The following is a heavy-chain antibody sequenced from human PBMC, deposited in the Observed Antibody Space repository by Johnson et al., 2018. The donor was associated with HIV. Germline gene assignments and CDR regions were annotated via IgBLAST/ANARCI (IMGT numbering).Heavy chain of an antibody. J-gene: IGHJ3*02. CDR3: ARVPFPRPTSPNYINDAFDI. Sequence: QVQLVESGGGLVQPGGSLRLSCAASRFSFSSYWMHWVRQAPGKGLEWVAVISYDGSNKYYADSVKGQFTISRDNSKNTLYLQMNSLRLEDTALYYCARVPFPRPTSPNYINDAFDIWGQGTLVAVSS. CDR1: RFSFSSYW. D-gene: IGHD4-11*01. V-gene: IGHV3-30-3*01. CDR2: ISYDGSNK.